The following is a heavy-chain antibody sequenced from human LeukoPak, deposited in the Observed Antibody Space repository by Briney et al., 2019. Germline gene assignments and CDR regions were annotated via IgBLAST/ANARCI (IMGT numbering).Heavy chain of an antibody. D-gene: IGHD6-25*01. Sequence: GGSLRLSCAASGFTFSSYAMSWVRQAPGKGLEWVSVIYSGDTTQYADSVMGRFTISRDNSKNTLFLQMNSLRADDTAVYYCVGDRLHVSGLDIWGQGTTVTVSS. CDR3: VGDRLHVSGLDI. CDR2: IYSGDTT. V-gene: IGHV3-66*01. CDR1: GFTFSSYA. J-gene: IGHJ6*02.